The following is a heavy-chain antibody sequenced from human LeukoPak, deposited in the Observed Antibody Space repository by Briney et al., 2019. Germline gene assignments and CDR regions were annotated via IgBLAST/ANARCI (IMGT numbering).Heavy chain of an antibody. J-gene: IGHJ5*02. CDR3: ARAFLRTGYSSGWYPWGFDP. Sequence: ASVKVSCKASGYTFTSYDINWVRQATGQGLEWMGWMNPNSGNTGYAQKFQGRVTMTRNTSISTAYMELSSMRSEDTAVYYCARAFLRTGYSSGWYPWGFDPWGQGTLVTVSS. V-gene: IGHV1-8*01. D-gene: IGHD6-19*01. CDR1: GYTFTSYD. CDR2: MNPNSGNT.